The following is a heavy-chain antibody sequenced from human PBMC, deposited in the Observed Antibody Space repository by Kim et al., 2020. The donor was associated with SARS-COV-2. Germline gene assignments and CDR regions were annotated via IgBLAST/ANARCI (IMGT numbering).Heavy chain of an antibody. CDR3: ARMNGDYDGGWFDP. CDR2: INPYNGNT. D-gene: IGHD4-17*01. V-gene: IGHV1-18*04. CDR1: GYTFNRYG. J-gene: IGHJ5*02. Sequence: ASVKVSCKASGYTFNRYGISWVRQAPAEGFEWLGWINPYNGNTKYAQKFQGRVTMTTDTTTSTAYMELRGLKSDDTAVYYCARMNGDYDGGWFDPWGQGTLVTVSS.